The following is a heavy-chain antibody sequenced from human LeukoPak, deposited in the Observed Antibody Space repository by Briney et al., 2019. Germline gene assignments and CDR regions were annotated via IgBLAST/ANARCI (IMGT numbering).Heavy chain of an antibody. V-gene: IGHV4-34*01. J-gene: IGHJ3*02. CDR2: IYYSGST. Sequence: PSETLSLTCAVYGGSFSGYYWGWIRQPPGKGLEWIGSIYYSGSTYYNPSLKSRVTISVDTSKNQFSLKLSSVTAADTAVYYCASGGLLWFGELFGAVAFDIWGQGTMVTVSS. CDR3: ASGGLLWFGELFGAVAFDI. D-gene: IGHD3-10*01. CDR1: GGSFSGYY.